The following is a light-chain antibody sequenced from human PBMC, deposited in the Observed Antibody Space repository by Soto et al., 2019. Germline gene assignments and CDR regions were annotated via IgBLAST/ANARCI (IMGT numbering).Light chain of an antibody. CDR1: NSNIENNY. V-gene: IGLV1-51*01. Sequence: QSVLTQPPSVSAAPGTEVSISCSGSNSNIENNYVSWYQQLPGTAPKLLIYDSDKRPSGIPDRFSGSKSGTSATLGITGLQTGDEADYYCGTWDSSLSAGVFGGGTKLTVL. CDR3: GTWDSSLSAGV. J-gene: IGLJ2*01. CDR2: DSD.